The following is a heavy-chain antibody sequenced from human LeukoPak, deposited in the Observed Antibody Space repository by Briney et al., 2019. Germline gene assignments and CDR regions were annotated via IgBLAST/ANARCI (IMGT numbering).Heavy chain of an antibody. V-gene: IGHV4-4*02. J-gene: IGHJ4*02. CDR2: IYHSGAT. CDR1: GGSISSSNW. CDR3: ARAFLVGYSPEEYFFDY. D-gene: IGHD2-15*01. Sequence: PSETLSLTCTVSGGSISSSNWWSWVRQPPGKGLECIGEIYHSGATNYNPSLKSRVTISVDRSKNQFSLNLNSLTAADTAVYYCARAFLVGYSPEEYFFDYWGQGVLVTVSS.